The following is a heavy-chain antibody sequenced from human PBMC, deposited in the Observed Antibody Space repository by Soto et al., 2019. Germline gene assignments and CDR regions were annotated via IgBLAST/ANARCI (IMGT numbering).Heavy chain of an antibody. CDR3: ARVLMVRGVIMAGYYGMDV. V-gene: IGHV1-2*02. Sequence: ASVKVSCKASGYTFTGYYMHWVRQAPGQGLEWMGWINPNSGGTNYAQKFQGRVTMTRDTSISTAYMELSRLRSDDTAVYYCARVLMVRGVIMAGYYGMDVWGQGTTVTVS. D-gene: IGHD3-10*01. CDR2: INPNSGGT. J-gene: IGHJ6*02. CDR1: GYTFTGYY.